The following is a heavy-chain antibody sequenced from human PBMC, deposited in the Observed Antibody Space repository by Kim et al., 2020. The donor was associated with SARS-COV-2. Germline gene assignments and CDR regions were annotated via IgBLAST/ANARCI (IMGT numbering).Heavy chain of an antibody. J-gene: IGHJ4*01. D-gene: IGHD2-15*01. CDR1: VFTFSKAW. CDR3: TTDFCSSGTCSPILDF. CDR2: IKSKIDGGTT. V-gene: IGHV3-15*01. Sequence: GGSLRLSCAASVFTFSKAWMSWVRQAPGKGLEWVGRIKSKIDGGTTDYGAPVKGRFTISRDDSKKTLYLQMNSLKSEDTAVYYCTTDFCSSGTCSPILDFWGRGTLVTVSS.